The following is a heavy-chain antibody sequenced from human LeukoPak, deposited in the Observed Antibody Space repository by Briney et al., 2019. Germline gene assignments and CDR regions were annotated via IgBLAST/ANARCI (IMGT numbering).Heavy chain of an antibody. CDR3: ATSVGGGYDSN. Sequence: PGGSLRLSCAASGFTFSSYWMSWVRQAPGKGLEWVANIKQDGSEKYYVDSVKGRFTISRDNAMNSLYLQMNSLRAEDTAVYYCATSVGGGYDSNWGQGTLVTVSS. D-gene: IGHD5-12*01. CDR2: IKQDGSEK. J-gene: IGHJ4*02. CDR1: GFTFSSYW. V-gene: IGHV3-7*01.